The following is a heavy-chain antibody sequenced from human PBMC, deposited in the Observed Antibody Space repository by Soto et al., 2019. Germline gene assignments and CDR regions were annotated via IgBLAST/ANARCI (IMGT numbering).Heavy chain of an antibody. CDR2: VSPYDGDT. D-gene: IGHD1-26*01. V-gene: IGHV1-18*01. CDR3: ARDHGGSYQADSFDP. CDR1: GYTFTTYG. Sequence: QVPLVQSGVEVKKSGASVKVSCKASGYTFTTYGISWVRQAPGQGLEWVGWVSPYDGDTNYADALQGRVTMTTDTSTTTAYMELRSLRSDDTAMYYCARDHGGSYQADSFDPWGQGTLVIVSS. J-gene: IGHJ5*02.